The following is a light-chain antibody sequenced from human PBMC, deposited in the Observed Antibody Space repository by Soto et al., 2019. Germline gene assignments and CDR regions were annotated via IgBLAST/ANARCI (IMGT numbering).Light chain of an antibody. Sequence: QAVVTQPPSVSGSPGQRVTISCTGSSSNIGAGYDVHWYQQLPGTAPKLLIYGNSNRPSGVPDRFSGSKSGTSASLAITGLHAEYEADYYCQSYDSSLSGVVFGGGTKLTVL. CDR2: GNS. J-gene: IGLJ2*01. CDR1: SSNIGAGYD. CDR3: QSYDSSLSGVV. V-gene: IGLV1-40*01.